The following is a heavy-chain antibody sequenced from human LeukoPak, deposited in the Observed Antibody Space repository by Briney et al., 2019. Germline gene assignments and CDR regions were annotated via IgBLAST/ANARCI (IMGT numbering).Heavy chain of an antibody. Sequence: ASVKVSCKASGYTVTGYYMEWGGQAPGQGLEWGGWSKPNNGGTNDAQNFQGRGTMTRDTSINTAYMELSRLRSDDPAVYYCARSPPAEMATTGVDYWGQATLLTVSS. CDR1: GYTVTGYY. J-gene: IGHJ4*02. CDR2: SKPNNGGT. D-gene: IGHD5-24*01. CDR3: ARSPPAEMATTGVDY. V-gene: IGHV1-2*02.